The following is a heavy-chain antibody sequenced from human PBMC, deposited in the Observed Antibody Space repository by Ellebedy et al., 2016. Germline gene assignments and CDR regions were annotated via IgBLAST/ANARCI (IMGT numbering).Heavy chain of an antibody. CDR3: VRQLGYCSEGNCYFDY. CDR1: GFTFSNYA. CDR2: VSSTGGDT. J-gene: IGHJ4*02. Sequence: GGSLRLXXAASGFTFSNYAVAWVRQAPGKGLEWVSAVSSTGGDTFYADSVKGRLTISRDNSKNMLYLQMISLRAEDTAIYFCVRQLGYCSEGNCYFDYWGQGTLVTVSS. D-gene: IGHD2-15*01. V-gene: IGHV3-23*01.